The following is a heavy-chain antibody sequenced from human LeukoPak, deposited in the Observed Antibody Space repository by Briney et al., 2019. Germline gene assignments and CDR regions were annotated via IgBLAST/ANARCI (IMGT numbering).Heavy chain of an antibody. J-gene: IGHJ4*02. D-gene: IGHD6-19*01. CDR3: ARGSSSGWPDYFDY. Sequence: GGSLRLSCAASGFSLDNYWMHWVRLAPGKGLEWVSRINADGRNTPYADSVKGRFTISRDNAKNTLYLQMSSLRAEDTAVYYCARGSSSGWPDYFDYWGRGTLVTVSP. V-gene: IGHV3-74*01. CDR1: GFSLDNYW. CDR2: INADGRNT.